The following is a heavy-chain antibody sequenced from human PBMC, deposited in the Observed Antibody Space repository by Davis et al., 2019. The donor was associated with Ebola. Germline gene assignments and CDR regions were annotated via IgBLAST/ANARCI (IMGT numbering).Heavy chain of an antibody. CDR1: GGSFSTYY. J-gene: IGHJ6*04. CDR2: IYYSGST. D-gene: IGHD6-13*01. CDR3: VRQSIVAPETLYYNYDVDV. Sequence: SETLSLTCTVSGGSFSTYYWSWVRQPPGKGLEWVGYIYYSGSTYYNPSLKSRVTISVDTSKSQFSLRLSSVSAADTAIYYCVRQSIVAPETLYYNYDVDVWGKGTTVAVSS. V-gene: IGHV4-59*08.